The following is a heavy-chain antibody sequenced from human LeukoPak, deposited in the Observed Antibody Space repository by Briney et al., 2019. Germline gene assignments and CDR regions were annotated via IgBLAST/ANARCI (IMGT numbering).Heavy chain of an antibody. CDR1: GGSISSYY. V-gene: IGHV4-59*12. J-gene: IGHJ4*02. CDR2: IYYSGST. D-gene: IGHD3-10*02. CDR3: ARGRRMSGAKNSKKMNDY. Sequence: SETLSLTCTVSGGSISSYYWSWIRQPPGKGLEWIGYIYYSGSTNYNPSLKSRVTISVDTSKNQFSLKLSSVTAADTAVYYCARGRRMSGAKNSKKMNDYGGQGTLVTVSS.